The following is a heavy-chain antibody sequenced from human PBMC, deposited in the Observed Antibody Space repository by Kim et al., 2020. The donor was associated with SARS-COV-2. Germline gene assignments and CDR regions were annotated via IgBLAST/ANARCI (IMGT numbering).Heavy chain of an antibody. D-gene: IGHD3-9*01. CDR3: AREQRYDILTGHYYYYGMDV. CDR1: GYTFTSYA. Sequence: ASVKVSCKASGYTFTSYAMHWVRQAPGQRLEWMGWINAGNGNTKYSQKFQGRVTITRDTSASTAYMELSSLRSEDTAVYYCAREQRYDILTGHYYYYGMDVWGQGTTVTVSS. CDR2: INAGNGNT. J-gene: IGHJ6*02. V-gene: IGHV1-3*01.